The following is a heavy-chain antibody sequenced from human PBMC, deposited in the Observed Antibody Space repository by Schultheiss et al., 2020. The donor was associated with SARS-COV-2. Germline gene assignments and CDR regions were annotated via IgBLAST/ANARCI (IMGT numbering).Heavy chain of an antibody. V-gene: IGHV4-59*05. D-gene: IGHD1-26*01. CDR3: AGGLEWELLNY. Sequence: SETLSLTCTVSGGSISSYYWSWIRQPPGKGLEWIGSIYYSGSTYYNPSLKSRVTISVDTSKNQFSLKLSSVTAADTAVYYCAGGLEWELLNYWGQGTLVTVSS. J-gene: IGHJ4*02. CDR2: IYYSGST. CDR1: GGSISSYY.